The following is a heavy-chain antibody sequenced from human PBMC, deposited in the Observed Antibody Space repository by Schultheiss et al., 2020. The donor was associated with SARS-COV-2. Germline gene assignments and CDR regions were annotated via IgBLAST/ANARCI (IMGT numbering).Heavy chain of an antibody. CDR1: GFTFSSYG. CDR3: ARGGYYDYWSGYYFDY. CDR2: IWYDGSNK. V-gene: IGHV3-33*01. J-gene: IGHJ4*02. D-gene: IGHD3-3*01. Sequence: GGSLRLSCAASGFTFSSYGMHWVRQAPGKGLEWVAVIWYDGSNKYYADSVKGRFTISRDNSKNTLYLQMNSLRDEDRAVYYCARGGYYDYWSGYYFDYWGQGALVTVSS.